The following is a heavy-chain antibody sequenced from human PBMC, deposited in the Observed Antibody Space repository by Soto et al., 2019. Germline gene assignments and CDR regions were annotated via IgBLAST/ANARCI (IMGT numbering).Heavy chain of an antibody. D-gene: IGHD6-13*01. CDR1: GFTFDDYA. CDR3: AKDRAAAGTKGIDV. V-gene: IGHV3-43D*03. J-gene: IGHJ6*02. Sequence: GGSLRLSCAASGFTFDDYAMHWVRQAPGKGLEWVSLISWDGDSTYYADSVKGRFTISRDNSKNSLYLQMNSLRAEDTALYYCAKDRAAAGTKGIDVWGQGTLVTVSS. CDR2: ISWDGDST.